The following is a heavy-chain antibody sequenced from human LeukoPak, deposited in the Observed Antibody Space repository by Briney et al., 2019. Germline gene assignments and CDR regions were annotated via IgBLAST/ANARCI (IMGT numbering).Heavy chain of an antibody. J-gene: IGHJ6*03. V-gene: IGHV1-2*02. CDR2: INPNSGGT. Sequence: ASVKVSCKASGYTFTGYYMHWVRQAPGQGLERMRWINPNSGGTNYAQKFQGRVTMTRDTSISTAYMELSRLRSDDTAVYYCARSPLQQLVTDYYYYYMDVWGKGTTVTVSS. D-gene: IGHD6-13*01. CDR1: GYTFTGYY. CDR3: ARSPLQQLVTDYYYYYMDV.